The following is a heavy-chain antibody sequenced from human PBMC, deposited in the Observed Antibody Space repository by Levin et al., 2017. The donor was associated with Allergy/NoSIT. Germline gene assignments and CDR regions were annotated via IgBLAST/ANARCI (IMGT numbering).Heavy chain of an antibody. CDR1: GFIFDSYY. Sequence: GGSLRLSCAGSGFIFDSYYMNWVRQAPGKGLEWVSSISSSSSYIYYADSVKGRFTVSRDNAKNSLYLQMDSLRVEDTAVYYCARAPTFNLATEDYWGQGTLVTVSS. CDR2: ISSSSSYI. CDR3: ARAPTFNLATEDY. V-gene: IGHV3-21*01. J-gene: IGHJ4*02.